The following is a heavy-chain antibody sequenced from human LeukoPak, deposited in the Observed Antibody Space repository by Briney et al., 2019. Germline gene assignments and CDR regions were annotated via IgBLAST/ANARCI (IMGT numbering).Heavy chain of an antibody. CDR1: GGSIINNHYY. D-gene: IGHD2-21*02. Sequence: SETLSLTCTASGGSIINNHYYWGWIRQLPGKGLEWIGTVFHGGCTYYNPSLESRVTISVDTANNQFSLNLRSVTAADTALYYCARHVPSALRVVVVTSDWYFDLWGRGTLVTVPS. CDR2: VFHGGCT. V-gene: IGHV4-39*01. CDR3: ARHVPSALRVVVVTSDWYFDL. J-gene: IGHJ2*01.